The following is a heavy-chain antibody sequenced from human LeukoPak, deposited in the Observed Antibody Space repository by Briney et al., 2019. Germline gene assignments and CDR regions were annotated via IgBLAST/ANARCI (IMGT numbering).Heavy chain of an antibody. Sequence: GGSLRLSCAASGFTFSSYSMNWVRQAPGKGLEWVSSISSSSSYTYYADSVKGRFTISRDNAKNSLYLQMNSLRAEDTAVYYCARDGYWGQGPLVTVSS. CDR3: ARDGY. J-gene: IGHJ4*02. CDR2: ISSSSSYT. CDR1: GFTFSSYS. V-gene: IGHV3-21*01.